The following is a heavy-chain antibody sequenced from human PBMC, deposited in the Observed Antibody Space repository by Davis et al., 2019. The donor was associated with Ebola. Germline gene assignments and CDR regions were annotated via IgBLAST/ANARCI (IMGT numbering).Heavy chain of an antibody. V-gene: IGHV3-73*01. CDR1: GFPFSGTA. CDR2: IRSSANNYAT. J-gene: IGHJ4*02. CDR3: TTSKSGTYAY. Sequence: GGSLRLSCEASGFPFSGTAMHWVRQAPGKGLEWVGRIRSSANNYATGYGASVIGRFFISRDDSKNTVYLHMNILKTEDTAVYYCTTSKSGTYAYWGQGTLVTV. D-gene: IGHD1-26*01.